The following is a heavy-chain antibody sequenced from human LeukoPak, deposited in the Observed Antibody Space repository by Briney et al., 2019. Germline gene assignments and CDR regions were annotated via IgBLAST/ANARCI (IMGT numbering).Heavy chain of an antibody. Sequence: SETLSLTCAVSGGSISSYFWGWIRQPPGKGLEWIGSISYSGNTYYNPSLKSRVTISVDTSKNQFSPNLNSVTAADTAVYYCARPGYYGDYAFDYWGQGTLVTVSS. CDR2: ISYSGNT. CDR3: ARPGYYGDYAFDY. D-gene: IGHD4-17*01. CDR1: GGSISSYF. V-gene: IGHV4-39*01. J-gene: IGHJ4*02.